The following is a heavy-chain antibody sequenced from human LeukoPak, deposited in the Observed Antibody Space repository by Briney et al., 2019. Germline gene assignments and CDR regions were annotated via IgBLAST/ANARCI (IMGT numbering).Heavy chain of an antibody. Sequence: GESLKISCKGSGYSFTSYWIGWVRQMPGKGLEWMGIIYPGDFDTRYSPSFQGQVTISADKSISTAYLQWSSLKASDTAMYYCARPPGIYDSSGYYYYWGQGTLVTVSS. CDR1: GYSFTSYW. CDR2: IYPGDFDT. V-gene: IGHV5-51*01. D-gene: IGHD3-22*01. CDR3: ARPPGIYDSSGYYYY. J-gene: IGHJ4*02.